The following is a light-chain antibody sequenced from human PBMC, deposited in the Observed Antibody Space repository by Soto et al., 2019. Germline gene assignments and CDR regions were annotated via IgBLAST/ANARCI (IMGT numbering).Light chain of an antibody. CDR2: DAS. CDR1: QSVSSY. CDR3: QQRSNWPT. Sequence: EIVLNQSPGTLSSSPRERATLSCRASQSVSSYLAWYQQKPGQAPRLLIYDASNRATGIPARFSGSGSGTDFTLTISSLEPEDFAVYYCQQRSNWPTVGQGTKVDIK. J-gene: IGKJ1*01. V-gene: IGKV3-11*01.